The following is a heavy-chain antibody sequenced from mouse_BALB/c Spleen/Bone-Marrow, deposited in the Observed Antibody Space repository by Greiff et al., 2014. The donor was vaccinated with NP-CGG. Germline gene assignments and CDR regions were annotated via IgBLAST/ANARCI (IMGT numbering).Heavy chain of an antibody. V-gene: IGHV7-3*02. CDR2: IRNKANGYTT. J-gene: IGHJ2*01. Sequence: EVQVVESGGGLVQPGGSLRLSCATSGFTFTDYYMNWVRQPPGKALEWLGFIRNKANGYTTGYSASVKGRFTVSRNNSQNILYLQMNTLRAEDSATYYCARDKGRVFFDYWGQGTTLTVSS. CDR3: ARDKGRVFFDY. CDR1: GFTFTDYY.